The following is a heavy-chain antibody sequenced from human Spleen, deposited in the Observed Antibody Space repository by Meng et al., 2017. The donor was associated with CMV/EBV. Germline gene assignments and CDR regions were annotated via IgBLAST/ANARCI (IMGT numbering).Heavy chain of an antibody. V-gene: IGHV4-59*01. CDR1: DGSFSGYY. Sequence: SETLSLTCAVYDGSFSGYYWSWIRQPPGKGLEWIGYIYYSGSTNYNPSLKSRVTISVDTSKNQFSLKLSSVTAADTAVYYCARGLGYGSGRPLGYWGQGTLVTVSS. CDR2: IYYSGST. CDR3: ARGLGYGSGRPLGY. J-gene: IGHJ4*02. D-gene: IGHD3-10*01.